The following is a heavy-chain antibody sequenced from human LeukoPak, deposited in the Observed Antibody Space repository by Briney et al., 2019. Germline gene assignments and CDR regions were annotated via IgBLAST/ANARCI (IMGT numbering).Heavy chain of an antibody. Sequence: GGSLRLSCAASGFTFSSYSMNWVRQAPGKGLEWVSSISSSSSYIYYADSVKGRFTISRDNAKNSLYLQMNSLRAEDTAVYYCARLVPDSSGWYWDFWGQGTLVTVSS. CDR3: ARLVPDSSGWYWDF. CDR1: GFTFSSYS. J-gene: IGHJ4*02. CDR2: ISSSSSYI. D-gene: IGHD6-19*01. V-gene: IGHV3-21*01.